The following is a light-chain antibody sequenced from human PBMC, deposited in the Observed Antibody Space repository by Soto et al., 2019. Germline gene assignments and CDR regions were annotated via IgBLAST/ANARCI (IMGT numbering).Light chain of an antibody. CDR2: EVY. CDR3: SAYAGSSTWV. CDR1: SSDVGGYNY. V-gene: IGLV2-8*01. Sequence: QSVPTQPPSASGSPGQSVTFSCTGTSSDVGGYNYVSWYQQYPGKAPKLMIYEVYKRHSGVPDRFSGSKSGNTASLTVSGLQPEDVADYYCSAYAGSSTWVFGGGTKLTVL. J-gene: IGLJ2*01.